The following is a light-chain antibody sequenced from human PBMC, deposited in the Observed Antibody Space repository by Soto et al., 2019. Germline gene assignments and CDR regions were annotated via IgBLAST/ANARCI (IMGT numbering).Light chain of an antibody. CDR3: QQRNYWTIR. J-gene: IGKJ5*01. CDR2: DAS. CDR1: QSVSSH. Sequence: GVTNSPATLSTSAGYRATISCRASQSVSSHLAWYQQKRGQAPRLLIYDASSRASGIPARFSGSGSGTDFTLTISRLEPEDFAVYYCQQRNYWTIRFGQGTRLEIK. V-gene: IGKV3-11*01.